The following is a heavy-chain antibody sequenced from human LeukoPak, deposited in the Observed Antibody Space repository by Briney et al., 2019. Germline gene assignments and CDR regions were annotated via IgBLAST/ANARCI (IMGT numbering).Heavy chain of an antibody. CDR1: GFTFSSYG. J-gene: IGHJ3*02. Sequence: GRSLRLSCAASGFTFSSYGMHWVRQAPGKGLEWVAVIWYDGSNKYYADSVKGRFTISRDNSKNTLYLQMNSLRAEDTAEYYCARDLVDTAMVSAFDIWGQGTMVTVSS. CDR2: IWYDGSNK. V-gene: IGHV3-33*01. CDR3: ARDLVDTAMVSAFDI. D-gene: IGHD5-18*01.